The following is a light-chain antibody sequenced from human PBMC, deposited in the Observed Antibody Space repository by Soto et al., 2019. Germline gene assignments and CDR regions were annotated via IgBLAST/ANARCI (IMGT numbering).Light chain of an antibody. CDR3: QQCGIAPPLT. Sequence: EIALTQSPGTLSLSPGERATLSCRASQSVSSSYLAWYQHTPGQAPRLLIYGTSSRATGIPDRFSGIGSGTDFILTISRLEPEDFAVYYCQQCGIAPPLTFRRGTKVEIK. CDR2: GTS. CDR1: QSVSSSY. V-gene: IGKV3-20*01. J-gene: IGKJ4*01.